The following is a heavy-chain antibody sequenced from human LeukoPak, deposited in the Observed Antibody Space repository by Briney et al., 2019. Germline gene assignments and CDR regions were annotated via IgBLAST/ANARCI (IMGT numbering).Heavy chain of an antibody. J-gene: IGHJ4*02. V-gene: IGHV1-2*02. CDR3: ARDIRDYGDSPDY. CDR1: GYTFTDYY. D-gene: IGHD4-17*01. Sequence: AASVKVSCTASGYTFTDYYMHWVRQAPGQGLEWMGWINPNSGGTKYAQIFQGRVTMTRDTSISTAYMELSRLRSDDTAVYYCARDIRDYGDSPDYWGQGTLVTVSS. CDR2: INPNSGGT.